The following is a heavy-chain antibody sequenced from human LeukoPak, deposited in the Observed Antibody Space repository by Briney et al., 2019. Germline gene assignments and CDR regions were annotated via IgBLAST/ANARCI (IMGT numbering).Heavy chain of an antibody. J-gene: IGHJ4*02. Sequence: TGGSLRLSCAASGFTFGSYGMRWVRQAPGKGLEWVALISYDGSKEYYGDSVKGRFTISRDNSKNTLYLQMNSLRAEDTAVYYCAKDQGYTYGHSFDYWGQGTLVTVSS. V-gene: IGHV3-30*18. CDR2: ISYDGSKE. CDR3: AKDQGYTYGHSFDY. CDR1: GFTFGSYG. D-gene: IGHD5-18*01.